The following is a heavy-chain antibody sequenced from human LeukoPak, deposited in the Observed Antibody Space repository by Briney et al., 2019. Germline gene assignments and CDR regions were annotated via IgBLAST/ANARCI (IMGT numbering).Heavy chain of an antibody. D-gene: IGHD3-22*01. V-gene: IGHV4-39*01. CDR1: GGSISSSSYY. CDR3: ARLPNYYDSSGYYYYFDY. Sequence: SETLPLTCTVSGGSISSSSYYWGWIRQPPGKGLEWIGSIYYSGSTYYNPPLKSRVTISVDTSKNQFSLKLSSVTAADTAVYYCARLPNYYDSSGYYYYFDYWGQGTLVTVSS. J-gene: IGHJ4*02. CDR2: IYYSGST.